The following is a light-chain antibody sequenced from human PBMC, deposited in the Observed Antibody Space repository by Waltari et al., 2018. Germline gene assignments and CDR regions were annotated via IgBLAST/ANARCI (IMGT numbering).Light chain of an antibody. CDR3: QHLNSYPT. V-gene: IGKV1-9*01. Sequence: IQLTQSPSSLSASVGDRVTITCRASQGISSFLAWYQQKPGKAPKILIYAAPTLQSGVPSRFSGSGSGTDFTLTISSLQPEDFATYYCQHLNSYPTFGQGTRLEIK. CDR1: QGISSF. J-gene: IGKJ5*01. CDR2: AAP.